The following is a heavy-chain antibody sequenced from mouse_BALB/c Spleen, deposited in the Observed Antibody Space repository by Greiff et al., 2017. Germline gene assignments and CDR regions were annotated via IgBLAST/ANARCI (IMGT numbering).Heavy chain of an antibody. V-gene: IGHV1-87*01. CDR3: ARGNWFAY. Sequence: VQLQQSGAELARPGASVKLSCKASGYTFTSYWMQWVKQRPGQGLEWIGAIYPGDGDTRYTQKFKGKATLTADKSSSTAYMQLSSLASEDSAVYYGARGNWFAYWGQGTLVTVSA. CDR1: GYTFTSYW. J-gene: IGHJ3*01. CDR2: IYPGDGDT.